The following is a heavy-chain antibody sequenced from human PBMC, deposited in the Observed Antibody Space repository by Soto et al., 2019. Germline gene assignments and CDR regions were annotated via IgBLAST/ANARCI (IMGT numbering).Heavy chain of an antibody. J-gene: IGHJ4*02. CDR2: IYPGDSDT. CDR3: ARHGLGDILTGQPDY. V-gene: IGHV5-51*01. Sequence: ESLKISCKASGYSFTDYWIGWVRQMPGKGLEWMGIIYPGDSDTKYSPSFQGQVTISADKSISTAYLQWSSLKASDTAMYYCARHGLGDILTGQPDYWGQGTLVTVSS. D-gene: IGHD3-9*01. CDR1: GYSFTDYW.